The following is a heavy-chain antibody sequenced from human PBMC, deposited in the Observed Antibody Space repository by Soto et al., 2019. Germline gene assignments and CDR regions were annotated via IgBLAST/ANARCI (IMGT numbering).Heavy chain of an antibody. Sequence: QVQLVQSGAEVKKPGASVKVSCKASGYTFTSYGINWVRQAPGQGLEWMGWISAYNGNTHYAQKLQGRVTMTTDTSTCKAYMGLRSLGSDDTAVYYCARVQSGYDFAYWGQGTLVTVSS. CDR2: ISAYNGNT. V-gene: IGHV1-18*01. J-gene: IGHJ4*02. CDR3: ARVQSGYDFAY. CDR1: GYTFTSYG. D-gene: IGHD5-12*01.